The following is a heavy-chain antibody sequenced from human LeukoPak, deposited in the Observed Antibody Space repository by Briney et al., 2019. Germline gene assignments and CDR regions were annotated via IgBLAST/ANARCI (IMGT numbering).Heavy chain of an antibody. D-gene: IGHD5-12*01. Sequence: GESLKISCKGSEYSFTSYWIGWVRQMPGKGLEWMGIIYPGDSDTRYSPSFQGQVTISADKSISTAYLQWSSLKASDTAMYYCARRSYSGYEGDYFDYWGQGTLVTVSS. CDR1: EYSFTSYW. CDR2: IYPGDSDT. CDR3: ARRSYSGYEGDYFDY. J-gene: IGHJ4*02. V-gene: IGHV5-51*01.